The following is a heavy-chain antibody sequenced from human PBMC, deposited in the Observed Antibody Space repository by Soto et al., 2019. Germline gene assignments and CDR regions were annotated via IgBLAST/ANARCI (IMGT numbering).Heavy chain of an antibody. CDR3: ARDGGYSSSWANYGMDV. CDR1: GFTFSSYG. V-gene: IGHV3-33*01. Sequence: QVQLVEYGGGVVQPGRSLRLSCAASGFTFSSYGMHWVRQAPGKGLEWVAVIWYDGSNKYYADYVKGRFTISRDNSKNTLYLQMNSLRAEDTAVYYCARDGGYSSSWANYGMDVWGQGTTVTVSS. CDR2: IWYDGSNK. D-gene: IGHD6-13*01. J-gene: IGHJ6*02.